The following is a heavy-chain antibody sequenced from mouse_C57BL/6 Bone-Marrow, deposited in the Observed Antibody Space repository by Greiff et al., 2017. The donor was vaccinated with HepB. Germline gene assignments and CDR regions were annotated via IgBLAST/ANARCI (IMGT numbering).Heavy chain of an antibody. V-gene: IGHV1-81*01. D-gene: IGHD4-1*01. CDR2: IYPRSGNT. CDR1: GYTFTSYG. J-gene: IGHJ3*01. Sequence: VQVVESGAELARPGASVKLSCKASGYTFTSYGISWVKQRTGQGLEWIGEIYPRSGNTYYNEKFKGKATLTADTSSSTAYMELRSLTSEDSAVYFCARLGAWFAYWGQGTLVTVSA. CDR3: ARLGAWFAY.